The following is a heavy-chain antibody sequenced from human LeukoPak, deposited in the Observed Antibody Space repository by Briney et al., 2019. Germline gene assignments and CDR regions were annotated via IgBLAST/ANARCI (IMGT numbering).Heavy chain of an antibody. Sequence: GGSLRLSCAASGFTFSSYWMSWVRQAPGKGVEWVANIKQDGSEKYYVDSVKGRFTISRDNAKNSLYLQMNSLRAEDTAVYYCARDGYYYDSSGPLGYWGQGTLVTVSS. V-gene: IGHV3-7*01. CDR3: ARDGYYYDSSGPLGY. CDR2: IKQDGSEK. J-gene: IGHJ4*02. CDR1: GFTFSSYW. D-gene: IGHD3-22*01.